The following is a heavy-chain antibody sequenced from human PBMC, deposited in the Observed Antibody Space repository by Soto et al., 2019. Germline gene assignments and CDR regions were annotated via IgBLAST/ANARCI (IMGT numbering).Heavy chain of an antibody. CDR2: TYYRSKWYN. CDR3: ARGSSLAFDI. D-gene: IGHD3-10*01. J-gene: IGHJ3*02. Sequence: QSQTLSLTCAISGDTVSSNSVFWNWIRQSPSRGLEWLGRTYYRSKWYNGYAVSVKSRITINPDTSKNQFSLQLSSVTPEDTAVYYCARGSSLAFDIWGQGTMVTVSS. V-gene: IGHV6-1*01. CDR1: GDTVSSNSVF.